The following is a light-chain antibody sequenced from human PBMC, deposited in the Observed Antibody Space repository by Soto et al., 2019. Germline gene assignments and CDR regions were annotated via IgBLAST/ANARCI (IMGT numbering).Light chain of an antibody. CDR2: VTS. J-gene: IGKJ4*01. V-gene: IGKV3-15*01. Sequence: EIVLTQSPATLSVSPGERATLSCRASQSVSSNLAWYQQKPGQAPRLLIYVTSSRAAGIPARFSGSGSGTEFTLTISSLQSEDSAVYYCQQYNNWPPLTFGGGTKVEIK. CDR1: QSVSSN. CDR3: QQYNNWPPLT.